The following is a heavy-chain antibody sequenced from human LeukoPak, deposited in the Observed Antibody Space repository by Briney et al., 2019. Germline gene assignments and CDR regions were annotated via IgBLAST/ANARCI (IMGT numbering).Heavy chain of an antibody. V-gene: IGHV3-15*01. J-gene: IGHJ4*02. D-gene: IGHD3-10*01. CDR1: GFTFSHAW. Sequence: GGSLRLSCAASGFTFSHAWMSWVRQAPGKGLEWVGRIKSETDGWTTDYAAPVKGRFTISRDDSKNTLFLQMNSLKAEDTGVYYCTVVNYGSGSYPLGYWGQGTLVTVSS. CDR2: IKSETDGWTT. CDR3: TVVNYGSGSYPLGY.